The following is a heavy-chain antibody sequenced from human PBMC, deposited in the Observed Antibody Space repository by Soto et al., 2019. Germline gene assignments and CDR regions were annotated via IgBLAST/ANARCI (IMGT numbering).Heavy chain of an antibody. CDR1: GFTFSSYG. CDR2: IWYDGSNK. Sequence: SLRLSCAASGFTFSSYGMHWVRQAPGKGLEWVAVIWYDGSNKYYADSVKGRFTISRDNSKNTLYLQMNSLRAEDTAVYYCARGGDRITMVRGVIYGMDVWGQGTTVTVYS. V-gene: IGHV3-33*01. J-gene: IGHJ6*02. CDR3: ARGGDRITMVRGVIYGMDV. D-gene: IGHD3-10*01.